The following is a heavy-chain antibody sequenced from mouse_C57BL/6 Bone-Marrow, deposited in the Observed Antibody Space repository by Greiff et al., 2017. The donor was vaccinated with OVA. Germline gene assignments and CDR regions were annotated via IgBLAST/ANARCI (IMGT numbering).Heavy chain of an antibody. V-gene: IGHV1-81*01. Sequence: LQESGAELARPGASVKLSCKASGYTFTSYGISWVKQRTGQGLEWIGEIYPRSGNTYYNETFKGKATLTADKSSSTAYMELRSLTSEDSAVYFCARRYGSYPYYFDYWGKGTTLTVSS. CDR2: IYPRSGNT. CDR1: GYTFTSYG. CDR3: ARRYGSYPYYFDY. J-gene: IGHJ2*01. D-gene: IGHD2-10*02.